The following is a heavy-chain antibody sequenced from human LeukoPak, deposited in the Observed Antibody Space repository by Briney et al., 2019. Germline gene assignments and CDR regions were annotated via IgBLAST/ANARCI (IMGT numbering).Heavy chain of an antibody. CDR3: AKDLWRVVAGAFDI. D-gene: IGHD3-3*01. V-gene: IGHV3-30*02. CDR1: GFTFSSYG. CDR2: IRYDGSNK. J-gene: IGHJ3*02. Sequence: GGSLRLSCAASGFTFSSYGMHWVRQAPGKGLEWVAFIRYDGSNKYYADSVKGRFTISRDNSKNTLYLQMNSLRAEDTAVYYCAKDLWRVVAGAFDIWGQGTMVTVSS.